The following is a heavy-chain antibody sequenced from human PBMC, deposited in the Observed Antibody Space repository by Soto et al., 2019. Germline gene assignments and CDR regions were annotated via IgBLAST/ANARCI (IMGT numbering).Heavy chain of an antibody. J-gene: IGHJ5*02. D-gene: IGHD5-18*01. CDR3: AREPRVNTAMALFDP. Sequence: QVQLVHSGAEVKKPGASVKVSCKASGYTFTSYYMHWVRQAPGQGLEWMGIINPSGGSTSYAQKFQGRVTMTRDTSTSTVYMELSSLRSEDTAVYYCAREPRVNTAMALFDPWGQGTLVTVSS. V-gene: IGHV1-46*01. CDR1: GYTFTSYY. CDR2: INPSGGST.